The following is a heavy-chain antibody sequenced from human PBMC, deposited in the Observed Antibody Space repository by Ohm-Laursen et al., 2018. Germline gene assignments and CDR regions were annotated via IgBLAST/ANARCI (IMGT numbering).Heavy chain of an antibody. V-gene: IGHV1-2*02. Sequence: SSVKVSCKASGYTFTGYYLHWVRQAPGQGLEWMGWIHANSGGTRYAQKFQGRVTMTRDTSISTAYMELSRLRSDDTAVYYCVRDATAAAEFDFWGQGTLVTVSS. J-gene: IGHJ4*02. D-gene: IGHD2-15*01. CDR2: IHANSGGT. CDR3: VRDATAAAEFDF. CDR1: GYTFTGYY.